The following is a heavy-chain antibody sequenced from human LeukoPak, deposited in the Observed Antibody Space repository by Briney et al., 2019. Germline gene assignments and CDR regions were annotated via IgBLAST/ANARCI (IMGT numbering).Heavy chain of an antibody. CDR2: IHTSGST. J-gene: IGHJ4*02. D-gene: IGHD3-10*01. V-gene: IGHV4-4*07. Sequence: KASETLSLTCTVSGGSISGAYWSWIRQPAGKGLECIGRIHTSGSTKYNPSLKSRISMSVDTSENKISLKLSSITAADTAVYYCARDTGYFGSGGFDYWGQGTLVTVSS. CDR1: GGSISGAY. CDR3: ARDTGYFGSGGFDY.